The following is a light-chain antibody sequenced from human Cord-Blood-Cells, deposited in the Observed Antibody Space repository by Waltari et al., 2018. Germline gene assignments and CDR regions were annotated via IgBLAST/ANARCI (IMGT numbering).Light chain of an antibody. CDR3: QQYGSTPMIT. V-gene: IGKV3-20*01. CDR2: GAS. J-gene: IGKJ3*01. CDR1: QSVSSSN. Sequence: DIVLTQFPGTLYSSSGYRDTLSSRACQSVSSSNLARYQQKPGQAPRLLIYGASSRATGIPDRFSGSGSGTDFTLTISRLEPEDVAVYYCQQYGSTPMITFGPGTKVDIK.